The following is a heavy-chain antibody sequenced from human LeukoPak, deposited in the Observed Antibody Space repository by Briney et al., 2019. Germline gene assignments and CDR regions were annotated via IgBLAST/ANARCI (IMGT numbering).Heavy chain of an antibody. Sequence: PGGSLRLSCAASGFTFSSYDMHWVRQATGKGLEWVSAIGTAGDTYYPGSVKGRFTISRENAKNSLYLQMNSLRAEDTAVYYCAKDRVAATPYNWFDPWGQGTLVTVSS. J-gene: IGHJ5*02. CDR3: AKDRVAATPYNWFDP. CDR1: GFTFSSYD. CDR2: IGTAGDT. V-gene: IGHV3-13*01. D-gene: IGHD2-15*01.